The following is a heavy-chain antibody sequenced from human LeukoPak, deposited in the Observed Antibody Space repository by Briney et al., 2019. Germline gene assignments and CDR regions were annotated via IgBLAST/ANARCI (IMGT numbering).Heavy chain of an antibody. CDR2: ISGSGGST. J-gene: IGHJ4*02. CDR3: AKYPTYYYDSSGYYTY. V-gene: IGHV3-23*01. D-gene: IGHD3-22*01. CDR1: GFTFSSYA. Sequence: PGGSLRVSCADSGFTFSSYAMSWVRQAPGKGLEWVSAISGSGGSTYYADSVKGRFTISRDNSKNTLYLQMNSLRAEDTAVYYCAKYPTYYYDSSGYYTYWGQGTLVTVSS.